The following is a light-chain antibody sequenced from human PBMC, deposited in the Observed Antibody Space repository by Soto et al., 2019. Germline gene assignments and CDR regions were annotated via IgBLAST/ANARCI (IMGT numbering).Light chain of an antibody. CDR2: EVT. Sequence: QSALTQPASVSGSPGQSIIISCTGTTNDVGTYDFVSWDQQHPGKVPKLLIYEVTNRPSGVSNRFPGSKSGNTASLTISGLQAGDEGGYYCRALSDTSPPRGFGSGTKLTVL. CDR3: RALSDTSPPRG. V-gene: IGLV2-14*01. J-gene: IGLJ6*01. CDR1: TNDVGTYDF.